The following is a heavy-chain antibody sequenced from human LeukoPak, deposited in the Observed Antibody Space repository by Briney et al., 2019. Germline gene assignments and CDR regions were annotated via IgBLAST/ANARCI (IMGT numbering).Heavy chain of an antibody. CDR2: IYYSGST. D-gene: IGHD2-2*01. Sequence: SETLSLTCTVSGGSISSGGYYWSWIRQHPGKGLEWIGYIYYSGSTYYNPSLKSRVTISVDTSKNQFSLRLTSVTAADTAVYYCARGAKQFVCSSTSCLFDTWGQGTVVTVSS. CDR1: GGSISSGGYY. V-gene: IGHV4-31*03. CDR3: ARGAKQFVCSSTSCLFDT. J-gene: IGHJ4*02.